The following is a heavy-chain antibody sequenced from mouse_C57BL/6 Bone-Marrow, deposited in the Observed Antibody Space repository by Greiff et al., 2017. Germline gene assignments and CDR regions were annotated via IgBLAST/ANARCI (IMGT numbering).Heavy chain of an antibody. CDR2: IDPEIGDT. J-gene: IGHJ2*01. Sequence: VQLQQSGAELVRPGASVKVSCTASGFNIKDDYIQWVKQRPEQGLEWIGWIDPEIGDTEYASKFQGKATLNSDPSSNTAYLQLSSLTSEDTAVYSCSSFVGDYFDFWGQGPPLTVAA. CDR3: SSFVGDYFDF. CDR1: GFNIKDDY. D-gene: IGHD1-1*02. V-gene: IGHV14-4*01.